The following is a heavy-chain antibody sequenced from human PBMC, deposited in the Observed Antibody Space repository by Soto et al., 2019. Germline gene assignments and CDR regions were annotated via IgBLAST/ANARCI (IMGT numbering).Heavy chain of an antibody. CDR3: ARDLTPVTISSDVAVDF. CDR2: INPNSGAT. D-gene: IGHD6-25*01. Sequence: QVQLVQSGAGVEKPGPSVKVSCKASGYRLTDYYIHWVRQAPGRGLEWMGWINPNSGATTYTQQFQRRVTMTRDTSISTVYVELGRLRSDHTAVYYCARDLTPVTISSDVAVDFWEQGT. V-gene: IGHV1-2*02. J-gene: IGHJ4*02. CDR1: GYRLTDYY.